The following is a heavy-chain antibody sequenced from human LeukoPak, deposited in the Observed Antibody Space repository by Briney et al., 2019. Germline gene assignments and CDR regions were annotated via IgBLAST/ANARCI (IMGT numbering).Heavy chain of an antibody. CDR3: ARLAYYYYGMDV. CDR2: IYYSGST. Sequence: SETLSLTCTVSGGSISSYYWSWIRQPPGKGLERIGYIYYSGSTNYNPSLKSRVTISVDTSKNQFSLKLSSVTAADTAVYYCARLAYYYYGMDVWGQGTTVTVSS. CDR1: GGSISSYY. J-gene: IGHJ6*02. V-gene: IGHV4-59*08.